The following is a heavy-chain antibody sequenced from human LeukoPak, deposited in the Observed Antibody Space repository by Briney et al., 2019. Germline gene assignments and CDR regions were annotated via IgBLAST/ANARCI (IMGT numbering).Heavy chain of an antibody. J-gene: IGHJ4*02. D-gene: IGHD6-6*01. Sequence: GGSLRLSCAPSGFTFSNYGMSWVRQAPGKGLEWVSSISGSGGSTYYADSVKGRFTISRDNSQNMLYLQMNSLRAEDTARYYCAEDLAIAARPVFDYWGRGTLVTVSS. CDR2: ISGSGGST. CDR1: GFTFSNYG. V-gene: IGHV3-23*01. CDR3: AEDLAIAARPVFDY.